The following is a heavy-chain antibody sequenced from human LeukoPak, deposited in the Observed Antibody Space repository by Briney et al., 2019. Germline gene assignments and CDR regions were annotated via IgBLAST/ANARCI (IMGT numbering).Heavy chain of an antibody. V-gene: IGHV3-33*08. CDR1: GFTFSSYG. CDR3: ARSRPAVAGTGAFDF. CDR2: IRYDGSNK. Sequence: PGGSLRLSCAASGFTFSSYGMHWVRQAPGKGLEWVAFIRYDGSNKYYADSVKGRFTISRDNSKNTLYLQVFSLRAEDAAIYYCARSRPAVAGTGAFDFWGQGTLVTVSS. D-gene: IGHD6-19*01. J-gene: IGHJ4*02.